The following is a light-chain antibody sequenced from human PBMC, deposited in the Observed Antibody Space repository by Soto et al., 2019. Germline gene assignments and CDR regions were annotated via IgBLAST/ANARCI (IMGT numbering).Light chain of an antibody. CDR1: TSDFGGYNY. CDR3: TSYTSSSTWV. J-gene: IGLJ3*02. Sequence: QSALTQPASVSGSPGQSITISCTGTTSDFGGYNYVSWFQQYPGKAPKLKIYEVSNRPSGVSNRFSGSKSGNTASLTISDLQAEDEADYYCTSYTSSSTWVFGGGTKLTVL. CDR2: EVS. V-gene: IGLV2-14*01.